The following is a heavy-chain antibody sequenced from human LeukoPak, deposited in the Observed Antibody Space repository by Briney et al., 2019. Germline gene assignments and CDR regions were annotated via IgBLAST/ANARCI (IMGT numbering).Heavy chain of an antibody. Sequence: ASVKLSCKASGYTFTSYGISWVRQAPGQGLEWMGCISAYNGNTNYAQKLQDRVTMTTDTSTSTAYMELRSLRSDDTAVYYCARDPYYYDSSSGRFDPWGQGTLVTVSS. CDR1: GYTFTSYG. CDR3: ARDPYYYDSSSGRFDP. D-gene: IGHD3-22*01. CDR2: ISAYNGNT. J-gene: IGHJ5*02. V-gene: IGHV1-18*01.